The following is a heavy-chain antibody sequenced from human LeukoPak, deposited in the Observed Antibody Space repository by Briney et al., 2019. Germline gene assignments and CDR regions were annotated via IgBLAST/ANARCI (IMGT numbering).Heavy chain of an antibody. J-gene: IGHJ4*02. V-gene: IGHV4-39*01. CDR1: GGSISSSSYY. D-gene: IGHD3-3*01. CDR3: ASRPIITIFGVVIKNHPFDY. Sequence: SETLSLTCTVSGGSISSSSYYWGWIRQPPGQGLEWIGSIYYSGSTYYNPSLKSRVTISVDASKNQFSLKLSSVTAADTAVYYCASRPIITIFGVVIKNHPFDYWGQGTLVTVSS. CDR2: IYYSGST.